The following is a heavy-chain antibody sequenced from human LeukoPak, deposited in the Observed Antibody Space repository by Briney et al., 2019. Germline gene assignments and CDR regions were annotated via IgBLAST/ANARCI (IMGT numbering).Heavy chain of an antibody. CDR3: AGNPSNLDY. Sequence: GGSLRLSCAASGFTLSSYGMSWVRQAPGKGLEWVANIIQDGSVKYYVDSVKDRFTVSRDNAKNSLYLQMNSLRAEDTAVYYCAGNPSNLDYWGQGILVTVSS. J-gene: IGHJ4*02. CDR1: GFTLSSYG. CDR2: IIQDGSVK. V-gene: IGHV3-7*01.